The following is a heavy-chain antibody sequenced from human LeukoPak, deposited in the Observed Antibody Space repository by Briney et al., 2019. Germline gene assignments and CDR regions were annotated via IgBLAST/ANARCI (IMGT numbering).Heavy chain of an antibody. Sequence: SETLSLTCAVYDGSFSGYYWSWIRQPPGKGLEWIGEINHSGSTNYNPSLKSRVTISIDTSKNQFSLKLSSVTAADTAVYYCATSTYYYDSSGLGPLGYWGQGTLVTVSS. J-gene: IGHJ4*02. D-gene: IGHD3-22*01. CDR3: ATSTYYYDSSGLGPLGY. CDR1: DGSFSGYY. V-gene: IGHV4-34*01. CDR2: INHSGST.